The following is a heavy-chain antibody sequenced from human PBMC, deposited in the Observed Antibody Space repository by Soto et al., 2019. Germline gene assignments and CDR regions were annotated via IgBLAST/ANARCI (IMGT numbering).Heavy chain of an antibody. D-gene: IGHD6-13*01. CDR3: AKGGSSWYYFDY. CDR2: ISGSGGST. V-gene: IGHV3-23*01. Sequence: LRLSCAASGFTFSSYAMSWVRQAPGKGLEWVSAISGSGGSTYYADSVKGRFTISRDNSKNTLYLQMNSLRAEDTAVYYCAKGGSSWYYFDYWGQGTLVTVSS. J-gene: IGHJ4*02. CDR1: GFTFSSYA.